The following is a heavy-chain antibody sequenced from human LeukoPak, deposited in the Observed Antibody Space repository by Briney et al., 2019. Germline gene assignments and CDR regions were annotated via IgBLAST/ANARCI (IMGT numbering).Heavy chain of an antibody. CDR2: IRYDGSNK. J-gene: IGHJ5*02. CDR3: AKRDCSGGGCYGGNWFDP. D-gene: IGHD2-15*01. Sequence: GGSLRLSCAASGFTFSSYGMHWVRQAPGKGLEWVAFIRYDGSNKYYADSVKGRFTISRENSKNTLYLQMNSLRAEDTAGYYCAKRDCSGGGCYGGNWFDPWGQGTLVTVSS. V-gene: IGHV3-30*02. CDR1: GFTFSSYG.